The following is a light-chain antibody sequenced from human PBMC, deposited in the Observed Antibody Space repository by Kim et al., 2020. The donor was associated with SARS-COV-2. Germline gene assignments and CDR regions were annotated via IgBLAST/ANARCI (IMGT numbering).Light chain of an antibody. CDR3: CSYAGGYTHVE. CDR1: SSDVGAYNY. CDR2: DVI. Sequence: QSVLTQPRSVSGSPGQSVTISCTGTSSDVGAYNYVSWYQKHPGKAPKLMIYDVIYRPSGVPDRFSGSKSGNTASLTISGLQAEDEADYYCCSYAGGYTHVEFGGGTHLTVL. V-gene: IGLV2-11*01. J-gene: IGLJ2*01.